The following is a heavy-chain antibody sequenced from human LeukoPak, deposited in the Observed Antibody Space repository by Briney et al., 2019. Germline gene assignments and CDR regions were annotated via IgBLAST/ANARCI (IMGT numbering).Heavy chain of an antibody. CDR3: AKQRARNWFDP. CDR2: ISGSGGST. V-gene: IGHV3-23*01. J-gene: IGHJ5*02. Sequence: GGSLRLSCAASGFTFSTFAMSWVRQAPGKGLEWVSAISGSGGSTYYADSVKGRFTISRDNSKNTLYLQMNSLRAEDTAVYYCAKQRARNWFDPWGQGTLVTVSS. D-gene: IGHD5-24*01. CDR1: GFTFSTFA.